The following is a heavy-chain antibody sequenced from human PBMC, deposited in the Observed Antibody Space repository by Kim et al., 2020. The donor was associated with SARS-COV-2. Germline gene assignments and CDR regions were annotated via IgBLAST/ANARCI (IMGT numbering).Heavy chain of an antibody. D-gene: IGHD2-15*01. V-gene: IGHV3-64*04. CDR1: GFTFSSYS. J-gene: IGHJ5*01. Sequence: GGSLRLSCSASGFTFSSYSMPWVRQAPGKGLEYVSEITTNGGWIFYADSVKGRFTISRDNSKNTLYLHVSSLRAEDTAVYYCASVALPTYCSYWF. CDR3: ASVALPTYCSYWF. CDR2: ITTNGGWI.